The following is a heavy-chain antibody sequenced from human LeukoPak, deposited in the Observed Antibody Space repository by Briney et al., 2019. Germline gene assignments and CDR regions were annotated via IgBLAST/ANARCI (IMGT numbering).Heavy chain of an antibody. Sequence: SETLSLTCTVSGGSISSGDYYWSWIRQPPGKGLEWIGYIYYSGSTYYNPSLKSRVTISVDTSKNHLSLKLTSVTAADTAMYYCARTTSLSYYDSSTYYFDYWGQGILISVSS. CDR1: GGSISSGDYY. CDR2: IYYSGST. D-gene: IGHD3-22*01. V-gene: IGHV4-30-4*01. CDR3: ARTTSLSYYDSSTYYFDY. J-gene: IGHJ4*02.